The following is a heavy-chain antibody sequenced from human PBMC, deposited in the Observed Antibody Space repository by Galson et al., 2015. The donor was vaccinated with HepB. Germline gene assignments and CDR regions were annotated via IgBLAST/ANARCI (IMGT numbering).Heavy chain of an antibody. Sequence: SVKVSCKASGDTFSAYEMHWVRQAPGQRLEWMGGIDAGNGNTKYSQHFHDRVTITWDTSASTAYMELSSLRSEDTAVYYCARNPYSHGYEFDYWGQGTLVTVSS. CDR2: IDAGNGNT. CDR1: GDTFSAYE. V-gene: IGHV1-3*01. D-gene: IGHD5-18*01. CDR3: ARNPYSHGYEFDY. J-gene: IGHJ4*02.